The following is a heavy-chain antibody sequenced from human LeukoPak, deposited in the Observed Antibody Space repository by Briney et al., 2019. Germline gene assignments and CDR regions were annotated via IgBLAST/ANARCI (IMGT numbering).Heavy chain of an antibody. V-gene: IGHV3-53*01. CDR1: GFTVSINY. Sequence: GGSLRLSCAASGFTVSINYMSWVRQAPGKGLEWVSVIYSGGSTYHADPVKGRFTTSRDNAKKSLYMQMNSLRAEDTAVYYCARGSIDGYNLIDAFDIWGQGTMVTVSS. CDR2: IYSGGST. J-gene: IGHJ3*02. CDR3: ARGSIDGYNLIDAFDI. D-gene: IGHD5-24*01.